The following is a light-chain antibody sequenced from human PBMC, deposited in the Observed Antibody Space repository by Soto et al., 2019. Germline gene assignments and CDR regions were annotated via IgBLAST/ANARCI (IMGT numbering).Light chain of an antibody. Sequence: QSALTQPASVSGSPGQSITISCIGTSSDVGGYNYVSWYQQHPGKAPKLMIYDVSYRPSGVSNRFSGSKSVNTASLTISGLQGEDEADYYCSSYTSTSTLVVFGGGTKVTVL. CDR3: SSYTSTSTLVV. V-gene: IGLV2-14*03. CDR1: SSDVGGYNY. J-gene: IGLJ2*01. CDR2: DVS.